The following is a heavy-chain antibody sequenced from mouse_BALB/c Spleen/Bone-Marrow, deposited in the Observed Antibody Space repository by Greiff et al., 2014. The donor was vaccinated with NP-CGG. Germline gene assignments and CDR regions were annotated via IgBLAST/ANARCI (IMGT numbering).Heavy chain of an antibody. V-gene: IGHV5-6-5*01. CDR2: ISSGGST. CDR3: ARGGGYYYAMDY. Sequence: EVKVEESGGGLVKPGGSLKLSCAASGFTFSSYAMSWVRQTPGKRLEWVASISSGGSTYYPDSVKGRFTISRDNARNILYLQMSSRRSEDTAMYYCARGGGYYYAMDYWGQGTSVTVSS. J-gene: IGHJ4*01. CDR1: GFTFSSYA.